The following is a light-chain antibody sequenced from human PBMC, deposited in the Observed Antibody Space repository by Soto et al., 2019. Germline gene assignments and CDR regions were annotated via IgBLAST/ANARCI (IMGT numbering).Light chain of an antibody. V-gene: IGLV2-14*01. CDR2: EVS. CDR1: SSDVGGYNY. J-gene: IGLJ2*01. CDR3: SSYTSSSSPVV. Sequence: QSALTQPASVSGSPGQSITISCTGTSSDVGGYNYVSWYQQHPGKAPKLMIYEVSNRPSGVSNRFSGPKSGNTASLTISGLQAEDEADYYGSSYTSSSSPVVFGGGTKRTVL.